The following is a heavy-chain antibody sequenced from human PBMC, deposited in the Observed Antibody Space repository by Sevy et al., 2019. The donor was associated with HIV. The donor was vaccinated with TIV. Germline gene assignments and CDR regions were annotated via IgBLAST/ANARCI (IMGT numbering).Heavy chain of an antibody. V-gene: IGHV3-7*01. CDR2: IKQDGSEK. J-gene: IGHJ5*02. Sequence: GGSLRLSCAASGFTFSSYWMSWVRQAPGKGLEWVANIKQDGSEKYYVDSVKGRFTISRDNAKNSLYLQMNSLRAEDTDVYYCARGTTMIVVNNWFDPWGQGTLVTVSS. CDR1: GFTFSSYW. D-gene: IGHD3-22*01. CDR3: ARGTTMIVVNNWFDP.